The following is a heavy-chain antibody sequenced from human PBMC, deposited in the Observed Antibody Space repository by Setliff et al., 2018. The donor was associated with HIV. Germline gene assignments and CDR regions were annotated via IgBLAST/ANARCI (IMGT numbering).Heavy chain of an antibody. Sequence: SETLSLTCAVYGGSFSGYYWSWIRQPPGKGLEWIGEINHSGSTNYNPSLKSRVTISVDTSKNQFSLTLSSVTAADTAVYYCAKSWALWVTDAFDIWGQGTMVTVSS. J-gene: IGHJ3*02. D-gene: IGHD2-21*01. CDR2: INHSGST. V-gene: IGHV4-34*01. CDR1: GGSFSGYY. CDR3: AKSWALWVTDAFDI.